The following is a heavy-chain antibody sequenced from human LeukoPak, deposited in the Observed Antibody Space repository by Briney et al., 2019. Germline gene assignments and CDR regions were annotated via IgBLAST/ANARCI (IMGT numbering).Heavy chain of an antibody. Sequence: PSETLSLTCTVSGGYTGSHYWSWVRQAPGKGLEWVGRIKSRTDGGTTDYATPVKGRFTISRDDSKNTLYLQMNSLKTEDTAVYYCTTVRGSRLQYFQHWGQGTLVTVSS. J-gene: IGHJ1*01. CDR2: IKSRTDGGTT. D-gene: IGHD2-15*01. CDR3: TTVRGSRLQYFQH. CDR1: GGYTGSHYW. V-gene: IGHV3-15*01.